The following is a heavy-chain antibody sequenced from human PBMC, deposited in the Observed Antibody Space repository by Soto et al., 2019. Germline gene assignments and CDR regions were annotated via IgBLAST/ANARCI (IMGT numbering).Heavy chain of an antibody. CDR1: GGSISSGDYY. V-gene: IGHV4-30-4*01. J-gene: IGHJ5*02. Sequence: QVQLQESGPGLVKPSQTLSLTCTVSGGSISSGDYYWSWIRQPPGKGLEWIGYIYYSGSTYYNPSLKSPVTISVDTSKTQFSLKLSSVTAAHTAVYYCASGFCGSTSCTKLTVFDPWGQGTLVTVSS. CDR3: ASGFCGSTSCTKLTVFDP. CDR2: IYYSGST. D-gene: IGHD2-2*01.